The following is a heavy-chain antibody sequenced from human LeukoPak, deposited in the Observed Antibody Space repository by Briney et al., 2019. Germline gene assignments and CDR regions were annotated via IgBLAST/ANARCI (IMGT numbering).Heavy chain of an antibody. CDR2: ISGDGGST. V-gene: IGHV3-43*02. D-gene: IGHD3-9*01. CDR1: GFTFDDYA. Sequence: GGSLRLSCATSGFTFDDYAMHWVRQAPGKGLEWVSLISGDGGSTYYADSVKGRFTISRDNSKNSLYLQMNSLRTEDTALYYCAKDLLFDWLLVFDYWGQGTLVTVSS. CDR3: AKDLLFDWLLVFDY. J-gene: IGHJ4*02.